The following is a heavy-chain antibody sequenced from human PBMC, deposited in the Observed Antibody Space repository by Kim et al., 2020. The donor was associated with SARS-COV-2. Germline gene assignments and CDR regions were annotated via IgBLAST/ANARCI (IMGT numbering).Heavy chain of an antibody. CDR1: GGSISSGGYS. V-gene: IGHV4-30-2*01. D-gene: IGHD4-17*01. CDR3: ARAYKFHLAREPYGSAFDI. CDR2: IYHSGST. J-gene: IGHJ3*02. Sequence: SETLSLTCAVSGGSISSGGYSWSWIRQPPGKGLEWIGYIYHSGSTYYNPSLKSRVTISVDRSKNQFSLKLSSVTAADTAVYYCARAYKFHLAREPYGSAFDIWGQVTMVTVSS.